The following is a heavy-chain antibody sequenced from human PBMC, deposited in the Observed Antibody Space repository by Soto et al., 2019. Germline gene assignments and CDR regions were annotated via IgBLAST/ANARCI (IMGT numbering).Heavy chain of an antibody. CDR3: ARDEGGIDAFDI. D-gene: IGHD3-16*01. Sequence: PSETLSLTCTVSGGSISSYYWSWIRQPPGKGLEWIGYIYYSGSTNYNPSLKSRVTISVDTSKNQFSLKLSSVTAADTAVYYCARDEGGIDAFDIWGQGTMVTVSS. J-gene: IGHJ3*02. CDR1: GGSISSYY. CDR2: IYYSGST. V-gene: IGHV4-59*01.